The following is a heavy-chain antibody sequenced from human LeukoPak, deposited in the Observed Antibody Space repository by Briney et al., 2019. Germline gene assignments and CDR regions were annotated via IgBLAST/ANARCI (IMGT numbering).Heavy chain of an antibody. V-gene: IGHV4-38-2*02. D-gene: IGHD1-26*01. J-gene: IGHJ4*02. Sequence: SETLSLTCTVSGYSISSGYYWGWIRQPPGEGLEWIGSIYHSGSTYYNPSLKSRVTISVDTSKNKFSLKLSSVTAADTAVYYCAREGGSNFDYWGQGTLVTVSS. CDR2: IYHSGST. CDR3: AREGGSNFDY. CDR1: GYSISSGYY.